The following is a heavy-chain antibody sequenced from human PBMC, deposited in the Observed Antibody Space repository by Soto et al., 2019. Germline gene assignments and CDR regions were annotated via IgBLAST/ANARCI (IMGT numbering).Heavy chain of an antibody. V-gene: IGHV1-8*01. D-gene: IGHD3-9*01. CDR3: ARGRSRYDILTGYYKKRVYYFDY. J-gene: IGHJ4*01. CDR1: GYTFTSYD. CDR2: MNPNSGNT. Sequence: ASVKVSCKASGYTFTSYDINWVRQATGQGLEWMGWMNPNSGNTGYAQKFQGRVTMTRNTSISTAYMELSSLRSEDTAVYYCARGRSRYDILTGYYKKRVYYFDYWGQ.